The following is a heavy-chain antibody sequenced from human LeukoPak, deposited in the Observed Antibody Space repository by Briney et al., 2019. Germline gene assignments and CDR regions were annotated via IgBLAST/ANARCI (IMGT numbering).Heavy chain of an antibody. Sequence: PSETLSLTCAVYGGSFSGYYWSWIRQPPGKGLEWIGEISHSGSTNYNPSLKSRVTISVDTSKNQFSLKLSSVTAADTAVYYCARGLGGSSDAFDIWGQGTMVTVSS. J-gene: IGHJ3*02. CDR1: GGSFSGYY. V-gene: IGHV4-34*01. CDR2: ISHSGST. D-gene: IGHD1-26*01. CDR3: ARGLGGSSDAFDI.